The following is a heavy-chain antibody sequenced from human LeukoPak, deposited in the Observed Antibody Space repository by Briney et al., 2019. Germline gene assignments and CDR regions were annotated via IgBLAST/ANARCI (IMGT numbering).Heavy chain of an antibody. CDR2: ISAYNGNT. Sequence: ASVKVSCKASGYTFTSYGISWVRQAPGQGLEWMGWISAYNGNTNYAQKLQGRVTMTTDTSTSTAYMELRSLRSDDTAVYYCARDLRMATIKVSGYWGQGTLVTVSS. CDR1: GYTFTSYG. D-gene: IGHD5-12*01. J-gene: IGHJ4*02. V-gene: IGHV1-18*01. CDR3: ARDLRMATIKVSGY.